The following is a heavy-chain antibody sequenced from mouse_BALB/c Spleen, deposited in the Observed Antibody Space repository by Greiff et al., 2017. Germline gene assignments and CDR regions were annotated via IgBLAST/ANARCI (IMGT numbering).Heavy chain of an antibody. V-gene: IGHV1S135*01. D-gene: IGHD2-10*01. J-gene: IGHJ4*01. Sequence: EVQLQQSGPELVKPGASVKVSCKASGYAFTSYNMYWVKQSHGKSLEWIGYIDPYNGGTSYNQKFKGKATLTVDKSSSTAYMHLNSLTSEDSAVYYCASIPYDGNYEGYAMDYWGQGTSVTVSS. CDR2: IDPYNGGT. CDR3: ASIPYDGNYEGYAMDY. CDR1: GYAFTSYN.